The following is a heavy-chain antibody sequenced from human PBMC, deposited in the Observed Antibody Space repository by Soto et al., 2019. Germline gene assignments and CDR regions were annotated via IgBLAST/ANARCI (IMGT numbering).Heavy chain of an antibody. CDR2: ISGSGGST. J-gene: IGHJ4*02. CDR3: AKGKDYDYIWGSYRSLDY. D-gene: IGHD3-16*02. V-gene: IGHV3-23*01. CDR1: GFTFSSYA. Sequence: EVQLLESGGGLVQPGGSLRLSCAASGFTFSSYAMSWVRQAPGKGLEWVSAISGSGGSTYYADSVKGRFTISRDNSKNTLYLQMNSLRAEDTAVYYCAKGKDYDYIWGSYRSLDYWGQGTLVTVSS.